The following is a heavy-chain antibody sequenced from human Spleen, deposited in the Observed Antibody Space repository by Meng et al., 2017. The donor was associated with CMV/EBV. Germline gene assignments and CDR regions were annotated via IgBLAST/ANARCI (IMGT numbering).Heavy chain of an antibody. D-gene: IGHD5-18*01. CDR1: GFTFSSHA. CDR2: ISQDGNNG. V-gene: IGHV3-30*04. CDR3: ARDPRGRMQLGQFDD. Sequence: GESLKISCVASGFTFSSHAMHWVRQAPGKGLQWVASISQDGNNGYHADAVKGRFTISRDKSKSTLFLQINSLRAEDTAVYYGARDPRGRMQLGQFDDWGQGTLVTVSS. J-gene: IGHJ4*02.